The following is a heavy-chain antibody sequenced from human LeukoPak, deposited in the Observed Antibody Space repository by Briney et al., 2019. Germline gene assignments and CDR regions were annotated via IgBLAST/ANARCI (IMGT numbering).Heavy chain of an antibody. D-gene: IGHD2/OR15-2a*01. CDR1: GGTFSSYA. J-gene: IGHJ3*02. V-gene: IGHV1-69*13. Sequence: SMTVSCKASGGTFSSYAISWVRQAPGQGLEWMGGIIPIFGTANYAQKFQGRVTITADESTSTAYMELSSLRSEDTAVYYCAREGYYNSGLDAFDIWGQGTMVTVSS. CDR3: AREGYYNSGLDAFDI. CDR2: IIPIFGTA.